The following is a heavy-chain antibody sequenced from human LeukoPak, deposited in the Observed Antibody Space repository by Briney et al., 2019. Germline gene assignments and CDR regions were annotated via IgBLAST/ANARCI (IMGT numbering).Heavy chain of an antibody. J-gene: IGHJ2*01. D-gene: IGHD6-19*01. CDR2: MNPNSGNT. CDR1: GYTFTSYD. V-gene: IGHV1-8*01. Sequence: ASVKVSCKASGYTFTSYDINWVRQATGQGLEWMGWMNPNSGNTGYAQKFQGRVTMTRNTSISTAYMELSSLRSEDTAVYYCARDQYSSGWYEPSWYFDLWGRGTLVTVSS. CDR3: ARDQYSSGWYEPSWYFDL.